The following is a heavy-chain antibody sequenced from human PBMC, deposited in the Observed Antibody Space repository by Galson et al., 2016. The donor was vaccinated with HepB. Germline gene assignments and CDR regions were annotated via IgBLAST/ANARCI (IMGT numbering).Heavy chain of an antibody. Sequence: SVKVSCKASGYTFSSYYIHWVRQAPGQGLEWMGIINPGGGSTSYAQKSQGRVTMTRDTSTSTVYMELGRLRSEDTAVYFCARVTLRGVTLDFLDFWGQGTLVTVSS. CDR1: GYTFSSYY. J-gene: IGHJ4*02. D-gene: IGHD3-10*01. CDR2: INPGGGST. V-gene: IGHV1-46*01. CDR3: ARVTLRGVTLDFLDF.